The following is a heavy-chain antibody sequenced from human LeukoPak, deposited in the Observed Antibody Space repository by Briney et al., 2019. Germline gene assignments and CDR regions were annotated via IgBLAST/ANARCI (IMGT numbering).Heavy chain of an antibody. J-gene: IGHJ4*02. D-gene: IGHD6-13*01. CDR2: INHSGRT. V-gene: IGHV4-34*01. Sequence: PSETLSLTCAVYGGSFSGYYWSWLRQPPGKGLEWIGEINHSGRTNYNPSLKSRVTISVDTSKNQFSLKLSSVTAAGTAVYYCARGSSWTRDYWGQGTLVTVSS. CDR1: GGSFSGYY. CDR3: ARGSSWTRDY.